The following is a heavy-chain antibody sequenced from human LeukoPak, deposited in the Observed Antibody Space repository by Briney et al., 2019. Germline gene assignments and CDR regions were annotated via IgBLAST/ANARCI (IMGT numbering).Heavy chain of an antibody. Sequence: QPGGSLRLSCAASGFTFSSYGMHWVRQAPGKGLEWVAVISYDGRNKYYADSVKGRFTISRHNSKNTLYLQMNSLRAEDTAVYYCAKDSGGVDILTGLWGGDADYWGQGTLVTVSS. J-gene: IGHJ4*02. CDR1: GFTFSSYG. V-gene: IGHV3-30*18. CDR2: ISYDGRNK. D-gene: IGHD3-9*01. CDR3: AKDSGGVDILTGLWGGDADY.